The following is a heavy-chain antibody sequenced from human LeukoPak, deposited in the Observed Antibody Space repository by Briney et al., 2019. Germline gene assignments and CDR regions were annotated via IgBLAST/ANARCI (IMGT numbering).Heavy chain of an antibody. D-gene: IGHD5-12*01. Sequence: SQTLSLTCAISGDSVSSNSAAWNWIRQSPSRGLEWLGRTYYRSKWYNDYAVSVKSRITINPDTSKNQFSLQRNSVTPEDTAVYYCASEDVTRVATITSDDFDIWGQGTMVTVSS. V-gene: IGHV6-1*01. CDR2: TYYRSKWYN. J-gene: IGHJ3*02. CDR1: GDSVSSNSAA. CDR3: ASEDVTRVATITSDDFDI.